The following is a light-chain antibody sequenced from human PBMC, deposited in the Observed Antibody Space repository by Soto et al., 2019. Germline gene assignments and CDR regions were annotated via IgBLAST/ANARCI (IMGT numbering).Light chain of an antibody. CDR2: GAS. CDR1: QSVSSN. CDR3: QQYNNIT. V-gene: IGKV3D-15*01. J-gene: IGKJ5*01. Sequence: EIVMTQSPATLSVSPGERATLSCRASQSVSSNLAWYQQKPGQAPRLLIYGASTRATGLPARFSGSGSGTEFTLTISRLQSEDFAVYYCQQYNNITFGQGTRLEI.